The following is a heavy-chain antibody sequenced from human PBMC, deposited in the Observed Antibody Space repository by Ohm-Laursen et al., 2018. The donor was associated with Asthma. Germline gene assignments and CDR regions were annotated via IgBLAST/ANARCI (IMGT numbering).Heavy chain of an antibody. CDR2: ISSSRSYI. J-gene: IGHJ4*02. CDR1: GFTFSSYS. V-gene: IGHV3-21*01. D-gene: IGHD4-17*01. Sequence: SLRLSCSASGFTFSSYSMHWVRQAPGKGLEWVSSISSSRSYIFYAGSVKGRFTISRDNAKNSLYLQMNSLRAEDTALYYCARDPPGSDYGDFDYWGQGTLVTVSS. CDR3: ARDPPGSDYGDFDY.